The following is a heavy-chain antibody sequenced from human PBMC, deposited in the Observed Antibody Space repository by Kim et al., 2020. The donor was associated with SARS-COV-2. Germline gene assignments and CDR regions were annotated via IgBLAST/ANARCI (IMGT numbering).Heavy chain of an antibody. CDR2: ISSNGGST. Sequence: GGSLRLSCAASGFTFSSYAMHWVRQAPGKGLEYVSAISSNGGSTYYANSVKGRFTISRDNSKNTLYLQMGSLRAEDIAVYYCARSRSEYYYYYMDVWGKGTTVTVSS. J-gene: IGHJ6*03. CDR3: ARSRSEYYYYYMDV. CDR1: GFTFSSYA. V-gene: IGHV3-64*01.